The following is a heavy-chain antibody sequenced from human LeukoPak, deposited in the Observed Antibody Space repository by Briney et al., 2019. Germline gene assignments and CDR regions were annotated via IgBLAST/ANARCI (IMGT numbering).Heavy chain of an antibody. Sequence: SSETLSLTCSVSGASISSYYWSWIRQPAGKGLEWIGRIYTSGSTNYNPSLKSRVTISEDTSKNQFSLKLSSVTAADTAVYYCARVSSSWYQDWYFDLWGRGTLVTVSS. V-gene: IGHV4-4*07. J-gene: IGHJ2*01. CDR3: ARVSSSWYQDWYFDL. CDR1: GASISSYY. D-gene: IGHD6-13*01. CDR2: IYTSGST.